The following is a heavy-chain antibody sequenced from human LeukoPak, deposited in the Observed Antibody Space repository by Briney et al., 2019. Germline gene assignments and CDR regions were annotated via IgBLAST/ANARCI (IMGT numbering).Heavy chain of an antibody. CDR3: AKSLPYSRYRVQGYHAFDI. CDR1: GFTFSSYG. CDR2: ISYDGSNK. J-gene: IGHJ3*02. V-gene: IGHV3-30*18. Sequence: PGRSLRLSCAASGFTFSSYGMHWVRQAPGKGLEWVAVISYDGSNKYYADSVKGRFTTSRDNSKNTLYLQMNSLRAEDTAVYYCAKSLPYSRYRVQGYHAFDIWGQGTMVTVSS. D-gene: IGHD3-10*01.